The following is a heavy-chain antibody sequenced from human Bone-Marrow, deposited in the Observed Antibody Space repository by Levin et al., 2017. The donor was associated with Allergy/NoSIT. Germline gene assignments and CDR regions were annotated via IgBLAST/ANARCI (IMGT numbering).Heavy chain of an antibody. Sequence: SQTLSLPCTVSSDSISSSYWSWIRQPAGKALEWIGRISTTGTIHYNPSLKSRVTVSVDTSRNQFSLRLTSVTAADTAVYYCARENGGGRPFDYWGQGTPVTVSS. V-gene: IGHV4-4*07. CDR1: SDSISSSY. D-gene: IGHD3-10*01. CDR2: ISTTGTI. J-gene: IGHJ4*02. CDR3: ARENGGGRPFDY.